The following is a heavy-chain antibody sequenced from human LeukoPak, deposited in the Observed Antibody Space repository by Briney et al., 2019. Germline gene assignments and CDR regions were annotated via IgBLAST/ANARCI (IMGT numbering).Heavy chain of an antibody. V-gene: IGHV4-38-2*02. CDR3: AKISGSY. J-gene: IGHJ4*02. CDR1: GDSISSGYY. Sequence: PSETLSLTCTVSGDSISSGYYWGWIRQPPGEGLEWIGSIYHSGSTSYNPPLKSRVTISVDTSKNQFSLKLDSVTAADTAVYYCAKISGSYWGQGTLVTVSS. D-gene: IGHD1-26*01. CDR2: IYHSGST.